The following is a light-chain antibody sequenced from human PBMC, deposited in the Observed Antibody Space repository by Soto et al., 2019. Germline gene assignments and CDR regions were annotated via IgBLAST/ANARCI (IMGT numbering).Light chain of an antibody. CDR2: AAP. CDR1: QSISSY. V-gene: IGKV1-39*01. CDR3: QQSYSTPIT. J-gene: IGKJ5*01. Sequence: DIQMTQSPSSLSASVGGRVTITCRASQSISSYLNWYQQKPGKAPKLLIYAAPSLQSGVPSRFSGSGSGTDFTLTISSLQPEDFATYYCQQSYSTPITFGQGTRLEIK.